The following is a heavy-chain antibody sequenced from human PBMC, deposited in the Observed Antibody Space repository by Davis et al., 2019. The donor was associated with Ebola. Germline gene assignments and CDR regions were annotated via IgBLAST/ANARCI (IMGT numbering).Heavy chain of an antibody. CDR2: ISTSSSPI. Sequence: GESLKISCAASGFTVSSNYMNWVRQAPGKGLEWVSYISTSSSPIYYADSVKGRFTISRDNAKNSLYLQMNSLRDEDTAVYYCARDQGAIAARPSAFDMWGQGTMVTVSS. CDR1: GFTVSSNY. D-gene: IGHD6-6*01. J-gene: IGHJ3*02. CDR3: ARDQGAIAARPSAFDM. V-gene: IGHV3-48*02.